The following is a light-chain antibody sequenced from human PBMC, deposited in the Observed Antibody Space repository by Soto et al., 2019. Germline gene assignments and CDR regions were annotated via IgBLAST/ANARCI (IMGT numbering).Light chain of an antibody. V-gene: IGKV1-39*01. CDR1: QSISSY. CDR3: QQSYRTPRT. Sequence: IQMTQSPSSLSASVGDRVTITCRASQSISSYLNWYQQKPGKAPKLLIYAASSLQSGVPSRFSGSGSGTDFTLTISSLQPEDFAIYYCQQSYRTPRTFGQGTKVEIK. CDR2: AAS. J-gene: IGKJ1*01.